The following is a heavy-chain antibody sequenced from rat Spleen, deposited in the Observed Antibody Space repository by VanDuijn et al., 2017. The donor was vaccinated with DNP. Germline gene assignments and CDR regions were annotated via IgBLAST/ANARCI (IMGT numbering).Heavy chain of an antibody. Sequence: EVQLQESGPGLVKPSQSLSLTCSVTGYSITSSYRWNWIRKFPGNKLEWMGYINSAGSTNYNPSLKSRISITRDTSKNQFFLQLNSVTTEDTATYYCARGLNYGGYNYYWYFDFWGPGTMVTVSS. CDR1: GYSITSSYR. CDR2: INSAGST. V-gene: IGHV3-3*01. J-gene: IGHJ1*01. CDR3: ARGLNYGGYNYYWYFDF. D-gene: IGHD1-11*01.